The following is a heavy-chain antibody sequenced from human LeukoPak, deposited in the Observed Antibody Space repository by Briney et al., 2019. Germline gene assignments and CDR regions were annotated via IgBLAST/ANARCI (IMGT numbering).Heavy chain of an antibody. V-gene: IGHV3-74*01. J-gene: IGHJ3*02. Sequence: GGSLRLSCAASGFTFSSYWMHWVRQAPGKGLVWVSRINSDGSSTSYADSVEGRFTISRDNAKNTLYLQMNSLRAEDTAVYYCARVAYYYDSSGYLQAFDIWGQGTMVTVSS. CDR2: INSDGSST. CDR1: GFTFSSYW. D-gene: IGHD3-22*01. CDR3: ARVAYYYDSSGYLQAFDI.